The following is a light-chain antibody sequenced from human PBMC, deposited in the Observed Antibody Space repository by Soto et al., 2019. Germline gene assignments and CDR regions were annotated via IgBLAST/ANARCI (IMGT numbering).Light chain of an antibody. V-gene: IGKV3-20*01. CDR2: GAS. J-gene: IGKJ1*01. CDR1: QSITNSY. Sequence: EIVLTQSPGTLSLSPGDRATLSCRASQSITNSYIAWYQQKPGPAPRLLIYGASSRATGIPDRFTGSGSGTDFTLTITRLEPEDFAVYHCQQYGTSPWTFGQGTKVEIK. CDR3: QQYGTSPWT.